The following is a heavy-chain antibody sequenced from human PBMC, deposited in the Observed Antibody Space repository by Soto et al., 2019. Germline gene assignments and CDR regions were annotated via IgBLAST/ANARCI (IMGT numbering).Heavy chain of an antibody. V-gene: IGHV3-30*18. CDR2: ILYGGSDK. J-gene: IGHJ6*02. CDR3: AKWGEVSHKPGGNYYSGMDV. D-gene: IGHD3-16*01. CDR1: GFTFGNYG. Sequence: QVQLVESGGGVVQPGTSLRLSCAASGFTFGNYGMHWVRQPPGKGLEWISSILYGGSDKYYADSVKGRFTISRDGSKNTLYLQMDSLRPEDTAVYYCAKWGEVSHKPGGNYYSGMDVWGQGTTVTVS.